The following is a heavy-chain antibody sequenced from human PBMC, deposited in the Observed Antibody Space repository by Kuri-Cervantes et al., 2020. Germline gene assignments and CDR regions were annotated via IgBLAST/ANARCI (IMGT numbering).Heavy chain of an antibody. CDR3: ARVGSSGWYGHYYYMDV. CDR2: INAGNGNT. J-gene: IGHJ6*03. D-gene: IGHD6-19*01. V-gene: IGHV1-3*01. Sequence: ASVKVSCKASGYTFTSYDINWVRQATGQRLEWMGWINAGNGNTKYSQKFQGRVTITRDTSASTAYMELSSLRSEDTAVYYCARVGSSGWYGHYYYMDVWGKGTTVTVSS. CDR1: GYTFTSYD.